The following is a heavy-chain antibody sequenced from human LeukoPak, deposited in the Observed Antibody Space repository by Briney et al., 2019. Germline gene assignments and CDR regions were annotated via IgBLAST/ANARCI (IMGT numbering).Heavy chain of an antibody. CDR3: ARGTEQQLTKNWFDP. CDR2: IYYSGST. J-gene: IGHJ5*02. D-gene: IGHD6-13*01. Sequence: SETLSLTCTVSGGSISSYYWSWVRQPPGKGLEWIGYIYYSGSTNYNPSLKSRVTISVDTSKNQFSLKLSSVTAADTAVYYCARGTEQQLTKNWFDPWGQGTLVTVSS. CDR1: GGSISSYY. V-gene: IGHV4-59*12.